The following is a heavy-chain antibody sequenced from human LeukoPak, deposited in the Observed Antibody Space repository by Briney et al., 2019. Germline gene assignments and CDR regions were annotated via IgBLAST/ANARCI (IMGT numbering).Heavy chain of an antibody. D-gene: IGHD5-12*01. CDR1: GFTFSSDW. CDR3: ARVPGYSGYFYGMDV. Sequence: GGSLRLSCAASGFTFSSDWLHWVRQAQGKGLVWVSRINDDGRNIGYADPVKGRFTISRDNAKKTLYLQMNSLRAEDTAVYYCARVPGYSGYFYGMDVWGQGTTVTVSS. J-gene: IGHJ6*02. V-gene: IGHV3-74*01. CDR2: INDDGRNI.